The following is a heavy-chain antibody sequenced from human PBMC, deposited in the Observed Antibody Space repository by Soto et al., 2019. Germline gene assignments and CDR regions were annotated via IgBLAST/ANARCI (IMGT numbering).Heavy chain of an antibody. J-gene: IGHJ1*01. V-gene: IGHV3-23*01. CDR2: ISGSGDRT. CDR1: GITMSNCP. Sequence: GGSLRLSCAASGITMSNCPMSWVRQAPGKGLDWVSGISGSGDRTYYADSAKGRFTISKDISRNSRSLQLDSLGVEDTAVYFCLKDDGGYPWQPPLRAQGPSVPVSS. D-gene: IGHD3-22*01. CDR3: LKDDGGYPWQPPL.